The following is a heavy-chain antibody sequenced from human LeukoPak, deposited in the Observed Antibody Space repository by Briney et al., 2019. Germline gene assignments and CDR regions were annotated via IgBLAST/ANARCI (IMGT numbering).Heavy chain of an antibody. D-gene: IGHD2-2*01. CDR2: ISRSSSYI. Sequence: GGSLRLSCAASGFTFSSYSMNWVRQAPGKGLEWVSSISRSSSYIYYADSVKGRFTISRDNAKNSLYLQMNSLRAEDTAVYYCARRFEDIVVVPADDAFDIWGQGTMVTVSS. J-gene: IGHJ3*02. V-gene: IGHV3-21*01. CDR1: GFTFSSYS. CDR3: ARRFEDIVVVPADDAFDI.